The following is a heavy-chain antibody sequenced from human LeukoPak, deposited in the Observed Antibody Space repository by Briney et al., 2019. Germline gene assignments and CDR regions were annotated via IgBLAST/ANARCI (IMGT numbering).Heavy chain of an antibody. D-gene: IGHD6-13*01. CDR1: GGTFSSYA. J-gene: IGHJ3*02. CDR3: ARDYISDSSWYYAFDI. Sequence: SVKVSCKASGGTFSSYAISWVRQAPGQGLEWMGGIIPIFGTANYAQKFQGRVTITADESTSTAYMELSSLRSEDTAVYYCARDYISDSSWYYAFDIWGQGTMVTVSS. CDR2: IIPIFGTA. V-gene: IGHV1-69*13.